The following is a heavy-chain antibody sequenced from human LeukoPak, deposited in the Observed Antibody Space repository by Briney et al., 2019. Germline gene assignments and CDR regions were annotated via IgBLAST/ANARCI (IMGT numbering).Heavy chain of an antibody. CDR3: ARSVRARGPYARDAFDI. Sequence: GESLKISCKGSGYSFTSYWIGWVRQMPGKGLEWMGIIYPGDSDTRYSPSFQGQVTISADKSISTAYLQWSSLKASDTAMYYCARSVRARGPYARDAFDIWGQGTMVTVSS. J-gene: IGHJ3*02. CDR2: IYPGDSDT. V-gene: IGHV5-51*01. D-gene: IGHD2-8*01. CDR1: GYSFTSYW.